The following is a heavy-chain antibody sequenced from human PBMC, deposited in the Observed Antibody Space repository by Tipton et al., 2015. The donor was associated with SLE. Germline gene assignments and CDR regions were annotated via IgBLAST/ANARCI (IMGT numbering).Heavy chain of an antibody. CDR1: GFTFSSYA. D-gene: IGHD5-12*01. CDR2: ISESGDAT. Sequence: SLRLSCAASGFTFSSYAMSWVRQAPGKGLEWVSVISESGDATYYADSVKGRFTISRDNSKNTLYLQMNSLRAEDTAVYYCAKDGEDVVATNSFEDWGQGILVTVSS. V-gene: IGHV3-23*01. CDR3: AKDGEDVVATNSFED. J-gene: IGHJ4*02.